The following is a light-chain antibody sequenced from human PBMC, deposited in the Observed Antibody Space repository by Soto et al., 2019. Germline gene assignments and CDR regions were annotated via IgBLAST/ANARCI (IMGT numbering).Light chain of an antibody. CDR1: QSVSSSY. CDR2: GAS. CDR3: QRYGSSPGIF. V-gene: IGKV3-20*01. Sequence: EIVLTQSPGTLSLSPGERATLSCRASQSVSSSYLAWYQQKPGQAPRLLIYGASSRATGIPDRFSGSGSGTDFTLTISRLEPEDFAVYYCQRYGSSPGIFFGPGTKVDIK. J-gene: IGKJ3*01.